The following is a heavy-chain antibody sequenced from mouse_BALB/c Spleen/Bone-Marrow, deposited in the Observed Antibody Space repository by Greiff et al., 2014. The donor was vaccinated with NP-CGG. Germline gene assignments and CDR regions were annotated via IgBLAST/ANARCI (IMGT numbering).Heavy chain of an antibody. CDR2: INPYNGDT. V-gene: IGHV1-20*02. D-gene: IGHD1-2*01. CDR3: ASSFITTAYYFDY. CDR1: GYSFTGYF. J-gene: IGHJ2*01. Sequence: EVQLQQSGPELVKLGASVKIFCKASGYSFTGYFMNWVMQSHGKSLEWIGRINPYNGDTFYNQKFKGKATLTVDKSSSTAHMELRSLASEDSAVYYCASSFITTAYYFDYWGQGTTLTVSS.